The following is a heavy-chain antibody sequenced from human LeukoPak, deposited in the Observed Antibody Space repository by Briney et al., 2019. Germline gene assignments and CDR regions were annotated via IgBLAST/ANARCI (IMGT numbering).Heavy chain of an antibody. CDR3: TTDPAILWFGGLPIDY. V-gene: IGHV3-15*01. CDR2: LKSKTDGGTT. Sequence: PGGSLRLSCAASGFTFSNAWMSWVRQAPGKGLEWVGRLKSKTDGGTTDYAAPVKGRFTISRDDSKNTLYLQMNSLKTEDTAVYYCTTDPAILWFGGLPIDYWGQGTLVTVSS. J-gene: IGHJ4*02. D-gene: IGHD3-10*01. CDR1: GFTFSNAW.